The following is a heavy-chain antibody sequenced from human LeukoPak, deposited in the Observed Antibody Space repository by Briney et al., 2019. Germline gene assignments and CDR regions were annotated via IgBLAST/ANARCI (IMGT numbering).Heavy chain of an antibody. CDR3: ARQGSGSYYNSKAYYYYGMDV. V-gene: IGHV4-59*08. CDR1: GGSISSYY. J-gene: IGHJ6*02. CDR2: IYYSGST. D-gene: IGHD3-10*01. Sequence: SETLSLTCTVSGGSISSYYWSWIRHPPGKGLEWIGYIYYSGSTNYNPSLKSRVTISVDTSKNQFSLKLSSVTAADTAVYYCARQGSGSYYNSKAYYYYGMDVWGQGTTVTVSS.